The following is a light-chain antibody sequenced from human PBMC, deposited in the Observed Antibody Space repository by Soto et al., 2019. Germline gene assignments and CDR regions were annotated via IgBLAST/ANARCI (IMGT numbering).Light chain of an antibody. V-gene: IGLV2-23*01. J-gene: IGLJ1*01. CDR3: CSYARTSTYV. CDR1: SSDVGSYNL. CDR2: EDN. Sequence: QSALTQPASVSGSPGQSSTISCTGTSSDVGSYNLVSWYQQHPGKAPKLMIYEDNQRPSGVSNRFSVSKSGYTASLTISGLQAEDEADYYCCSYARTSTYVFGSGTKVT.